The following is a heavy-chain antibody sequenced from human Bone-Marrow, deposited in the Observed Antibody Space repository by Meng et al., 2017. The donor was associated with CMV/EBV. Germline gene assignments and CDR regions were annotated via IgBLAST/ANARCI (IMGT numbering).Heavy chain of an antibody. V-gene: IGHV4-34*01. CDR1: GGSFSGYY. Sequence: YGGSFSGYYWSWIRQPTGKGLEWIGEINHSGSTNYNPSLKSRVTISVDTSTNQFSLKLSSVTAADTAVYYCARDVRNWKSVTGMDVWGQGTTVTVSS. D-gene: IGHD1-20*01. J-gene: IGHJ6*02. CDR2: INHSGST. CDR3: ARDVRNWKSVTGMDV.